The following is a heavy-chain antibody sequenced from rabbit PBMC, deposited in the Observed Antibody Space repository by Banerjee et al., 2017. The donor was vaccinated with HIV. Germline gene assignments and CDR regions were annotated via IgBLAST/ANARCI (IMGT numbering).Heavy chain of an antibody. J-gene: IGHJ4*01. D-gene: IGHD6-1*01. CDR2: IYISSGTT. Sequence: QEQLVESGGDLVQPEGSLTLTCTASGFSFSSYWICWVRQAPGKGLELIACIYISSGTTYYASWAKGRFTISKTSSTTVTLQMTSLTAADTATYFCARNPAYGYAGYGYASWLWGPGTLVTDS. V-gene: IGHV1S45*01. CDR1: GFSFSSYW. CDR3: ARNPAYGYAGYGYASWL.